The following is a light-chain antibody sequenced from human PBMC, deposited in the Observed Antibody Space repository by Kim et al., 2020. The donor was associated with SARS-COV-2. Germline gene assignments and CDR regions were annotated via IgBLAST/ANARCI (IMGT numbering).Light chain of an antibody. CDR2: MDN. CDR1: TPIVGIYY. Sequence: GQRVAIACSGATPIVGIYYVYWSHQVPGTTPRVVIFMDNERPSGVPYRFSGSRYGTSASLAISGLRSEDEADYYCATWDESLSGMVFGGGTQLTVL. V-gene: IGLV1-47*01. CDR3: ATWDESLSGMV. J-gene: IGLJ2*01.